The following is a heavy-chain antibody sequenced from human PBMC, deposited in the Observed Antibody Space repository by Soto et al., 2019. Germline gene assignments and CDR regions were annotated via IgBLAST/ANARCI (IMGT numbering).Heavy chain of an antibody. D-gene: IGHD2-15*01. CDR2: INPSGGST. CDR1: GYTFTSYY. Sequence: ASVKVSCKASGYTFTSYYMHWVRQAPGQGLEWMGIINPSGGSTSYAEKFQGRVTMTRDTSTSTVYMELSSLRSEDTAVYYCARVYCSGGSCYSIDYWGQGTLVTVSS. V-gene: IGHV1-46*03. CDR3: ARVYCSGGSCYSIDY. J-gene: IGHJ4*02.